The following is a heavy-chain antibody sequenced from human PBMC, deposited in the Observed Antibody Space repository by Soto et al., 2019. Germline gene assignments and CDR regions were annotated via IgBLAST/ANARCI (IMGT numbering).Heavy chain of an antibody. Sequence: QVQLVQSGAEVKKPGASVKVSCKASGYTFTSYGISWVRQAPGQGLEWMGWISAYNGNTNYAQKLQGRVTMTTDTSTSTAYMELRSLRSDDTAVYYCARTRMIERYFDWLWSHWYFDLWGRGTLVTVSS. V-gene: IGHV1-18*01. J-gene: IGHJ2*01. CDR3: ARTRMIERYFDWLWSHWYFDL. CDR2: ISAYNGNT. D-gene: IGHD3-9*01. CDR1: GYTFTSYG.